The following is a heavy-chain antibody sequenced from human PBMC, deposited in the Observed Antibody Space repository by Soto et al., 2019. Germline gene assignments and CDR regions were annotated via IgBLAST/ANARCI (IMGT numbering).Heavy chain of an antibody. CDR1: GFTFSSYA. CDR2: LSGSGGST. Sequence: PGGSLRLSCAASGFTFSSYAMSWVRQAPGKGLKWVSALSGSGGSTYYADSVKGRFTISRDNSKNMVYLQMTSLRAEDTAVYYCAKESDYYGSGRTELESWGLGTLVSVSS. CDR3: AKESDYYGSGRTELES. D-gene: IGHD3-10*01. J-gene: IGHJ4*02. V-gene: IGHV3-23*01.